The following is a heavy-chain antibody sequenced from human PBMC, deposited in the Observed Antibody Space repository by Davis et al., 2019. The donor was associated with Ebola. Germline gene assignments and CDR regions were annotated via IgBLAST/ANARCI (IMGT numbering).Heavy chain of an antibody. J-gene: IGHJ4*02. V-gene: IGHV3-23*01. CDR2: IPGTGAVT. CDR3: ARDLVQEYGPTF. CDR1: GFIFSDYA. D-gene: IGHD4/OR15-4a*01. Sequence: PGESLKISCAVSGFIFSDYAMSWVRQSPGKGLEWVSGIPGTGAVTFYADSVKGRFTISRDNSKNTLFLHMNSLRADDTAVYYCARDLVQEYGPTFWGQGTLVTVSS.